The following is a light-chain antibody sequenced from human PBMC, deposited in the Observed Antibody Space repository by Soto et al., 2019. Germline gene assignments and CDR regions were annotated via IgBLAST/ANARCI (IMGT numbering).Light chain of an antibody. V-gene: IGKV2-28*01. J-gene: IGKJ1*01. CDR1: VRLLYSNGYNY. CDR2: LGS. Sequence: IVVTQCPISLPVTPAEPSSISCRSSVRLLYSNGYNYLDWYLQKPGQSPQLLIYLGSIRDSGVPDRFCGLGSGTDFTLRISGVGADDVGVYYCMRATHWPWTFGQGTNMDI. CDR3: MRATHWPWT.